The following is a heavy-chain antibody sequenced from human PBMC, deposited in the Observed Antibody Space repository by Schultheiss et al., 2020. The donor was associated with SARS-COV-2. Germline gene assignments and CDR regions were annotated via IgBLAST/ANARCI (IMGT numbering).Heavy chain of an antibody. J-gene: IGHJ5*02. CDR1: GGSISSGSYY. V-gene: IGHV4-61*02. CDR3: ARDAIAATTLFLSWFDP. Sequence: SETLSLTCTVSGGSISSGSYYWSWIRQPAGKGLEWIGRIYTSGSTNYNPSLKSRVTISVDTSKNQFSLKLSSVTAADTAVYYCARDAIAATTLFLSWFDPWGQGTLVTVSS. CDR2: IYTSGST. D-gene: IGHD2-15*01.